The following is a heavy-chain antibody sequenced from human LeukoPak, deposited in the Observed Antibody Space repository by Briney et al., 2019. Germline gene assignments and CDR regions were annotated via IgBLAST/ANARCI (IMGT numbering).Heavy chain of an antibody. Sequence: SETLSLTCAVYGGSFSGYYWSWIRQPPGKGLEWIGEINHSGSTNYNPSLKSRVTISVDTSKNQFSLKLSSVTAADTAVYYCAYGGELSSTFDYWGQGTLVTVSS. CDR3: AYGGELSSTFDY. V-gene: IGHV4-34*01. J-gene: IGHJ4*02. CDR1: GGSFSGYY. D-gene: IGHD3-16*02. CDR2: INHSGST.